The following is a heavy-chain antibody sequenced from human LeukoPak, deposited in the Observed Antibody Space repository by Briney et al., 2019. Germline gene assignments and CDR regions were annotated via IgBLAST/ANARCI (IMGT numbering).Heavy chain of an antibody. CDR2: IYTSGST. CDR3: ARDFDVLSRNHYMDV. J-gene: IGHJ6*03. V-gene: IGHV4-4*07. D-gene: IGHD2/OR15-2a*01. CDR1: GGSISSYY. Sequence: SETLSLTCTVSGGSISSYYWSWIRQPAGKGQEWIGRIYTSGSTNYNPSLKSRVTMSVDTSKNQFSLKLSSVTAADTAVYYCARDFDVLSRNHYMDVWGKGTTVTVSS.